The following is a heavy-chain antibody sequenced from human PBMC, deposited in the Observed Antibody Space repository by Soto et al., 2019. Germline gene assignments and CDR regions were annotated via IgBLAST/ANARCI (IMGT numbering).Heavy chain of an antibody. CDR1: GYTFTGYY. D-gene: IGHD3-3*01. V-gene: IGHV1-2*04. J-gene: IGHJ6*02. Sequence: QVQLVQSGAEVKKPGASVKVSCKASGYTFTGYYMHWVRQAPGQGLEWMGWINPNSGGTNYAQKFQGWVTMTRDTSISTAYMELSRLRSDDTAVYYCARDYVRYDFWSGYSPRFYYYYGMDVWGQGTTVTVSS. CDR2: INPNSGGT. CDR3: ARDYVRYDFWSGYSPRFYYYYGMDV.